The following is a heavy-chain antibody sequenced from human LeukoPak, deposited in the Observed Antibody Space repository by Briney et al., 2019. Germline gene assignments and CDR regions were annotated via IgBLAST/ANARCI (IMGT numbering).Heavy chain of an antibody. CDR1: GGSISSSSYY. D-gene: IGHD5-18*01. CDR3: ARSGYSYGADAFDI. V-gene: IGHV4-39*07. Sequence: SETLSLTCTVSGGSISSSSYYWGWIRQPPGKGLEWIGSINYSGSTNYNPSLKSRVTISVDTSKNQFSLKLSSVTAADTAVYYCARSGYSYGADAFDIWGQGTMVTVSS. J-gene: IGHJ3*02. CDR2: INYSGST.